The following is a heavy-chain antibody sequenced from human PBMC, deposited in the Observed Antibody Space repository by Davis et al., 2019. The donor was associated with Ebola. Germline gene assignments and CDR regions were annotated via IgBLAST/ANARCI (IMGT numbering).Heavy chain of an antibody. CDR3: AKDIIAYSGWAYGMDV. CDR1: GFTFDDYA. V-gene: IGHV3-43*02. D-gene: IGHD2-15*01. J-gene: IGHJ6*02. Sequence: PGGSLRLSCAASGFTFDDYAMHWVRQAPGKGLEWVSLISGDGGSTYYADSVKGRFTISRDNSKNSLYLQMNSLRTEDTALYYCAKDIIAYSGWAYGMDVWGQGTTVTVSS. CDR2: ISGDGGST.